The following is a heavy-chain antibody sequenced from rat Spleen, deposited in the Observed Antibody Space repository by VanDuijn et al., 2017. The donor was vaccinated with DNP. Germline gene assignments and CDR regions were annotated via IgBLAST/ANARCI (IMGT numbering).Heavy chain of an antibody. J-gene: IGHJ2*01. CDR1: GFTFSSFP. D-gene: IGHD1-9*01. CDR3: ASHTYYGYDYFVY. Sequence: EVQLIESGGGLVQPGRSMTLSCAASGFTFSSFPMAWVRQAPTKGLEWVATIRISGVTTYYRDSVKGRFTISRDNAEGTLNLQMNSLRSEDTATYYCASHTYYGYDYFVYWGQGVMVTVSS. CDR2: IRISGVTT. V-gene: IGHV5-46*01.